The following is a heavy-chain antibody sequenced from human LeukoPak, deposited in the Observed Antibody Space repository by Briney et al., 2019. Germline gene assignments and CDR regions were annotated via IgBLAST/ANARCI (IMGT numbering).Heavy chain of an antibody. V-gene: IGHV5-51*01. CDR3: ARALRGVRYYYGMEV. CDR1: GYRFTSYW. CDR2: IYPGDSDT. J-gene: IGHJ6*02. Sequence: GESLKISCKGSGYRFTSYWIGWVRQMPGKGLEWMGIIYPGDSDTRYSPSFQGQVTISADKSISTAYLQWSSLKALDTAMYYCARALRGVRYYYGMEVWGQGTTVTVSS. D-gene: IGHD3-10*01.